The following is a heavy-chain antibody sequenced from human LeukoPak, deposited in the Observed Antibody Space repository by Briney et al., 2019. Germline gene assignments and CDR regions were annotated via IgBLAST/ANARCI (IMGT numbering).Heavy chain of an antibody. D-gene: IGHD2-15*01. Sequence: ASVKISRKDSGYTFTDYYMHWVQQAPGKGLEWMGLVDPEDGETIYAEKFQGRVTITADTSTDTAYMELSSLRSEDTAVYYCATDPGGVVVAATLSPWGQGTLVTVSS. J-gene: IGHJ5*02. CDR1: GYTFTDYY. CDR3: ATDPGGVVVAATLSP. V-gene: IGHV1-69-2*01. CDR2: VDPEDGET.